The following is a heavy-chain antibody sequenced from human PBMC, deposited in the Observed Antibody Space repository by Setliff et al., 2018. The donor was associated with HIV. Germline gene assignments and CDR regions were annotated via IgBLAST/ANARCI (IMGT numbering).Heavy chain of an antibody. D-gene: IGHD5-18*01. J-gene: IGHJ3*02. Sequence: TLSLPCTVSGGSISSYYWSWIRQPPGRGLEWIGYIYYGGSTNYNPSLKSRVTISVDTSKNQFSLKLSSVTAADTAVYYCASSPSKRGYSYAPGGGAFNIWGQGTKVTVS. CDR2: IYYGGST. CDR3: ASSPSKRGYSYAPGGGAFNI. V-gene: IGHV4-59*01. CDR1: GGSISSYY.